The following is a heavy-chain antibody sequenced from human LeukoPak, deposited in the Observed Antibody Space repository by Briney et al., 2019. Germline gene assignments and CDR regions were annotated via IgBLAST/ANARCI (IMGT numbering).Heavy chain of an antibody. J-gene: IGHJ4*02. V-gene: IGHV1-2*02. Sequence: ASVKVSCKASGYTFTGYYMHWVRQAPGQGLEWMGWINPNSGGTNYAQKFQGRVTMTRDTSISTAYMELSRLRSDDTAVYYCARGLVGVVITFDYWGQGTLVTVSS. D-gene: IGHD3-22*01. CDR2: INPNSGGT. CDR1: GYTFTGYY. CDR3: ARGLVGVVITFDY.